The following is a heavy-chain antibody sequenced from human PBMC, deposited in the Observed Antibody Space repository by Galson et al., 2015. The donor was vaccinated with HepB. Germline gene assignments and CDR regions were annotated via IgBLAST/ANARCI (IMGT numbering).Heavy chain of an antibody. CDR2: ISGYNGKT. D-gene: IGHD2-2*01. CDR1: GYTFISYG. V-gene: IGHV1-18*01. CDR3: ARYCSNNCQDGMDV. Sequence: SVKVSCKASGYTFISYGINWVRQAPGQGLEWMGWISGYNGKTKYAQELQGRVTMTTDTSTSTAYMELRGLRSDDTAVYYCARYCSNNCQDGMDVWGQGTTVTVSS. J-gene: IGHJ6*02.